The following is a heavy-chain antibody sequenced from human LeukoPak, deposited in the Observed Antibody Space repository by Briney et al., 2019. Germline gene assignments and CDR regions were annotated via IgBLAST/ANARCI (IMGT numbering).Heavy chain of an antibody. CDR3: GKDRRIAAAGTNYFDY. CDR1: GFTFSSYA. D-gene: IGHD6-13*01. J-gene: IGHJ4*02. CDR2: ISGGGDTT. Sequence: GGSLRLSCAASGFTFSSYAVSWVRQAPGKGLEWVSTISGGGDTTHYADSVKGRFTISRDNSENTLYLQMNSLRAEDTALYYCGKDRRIAAAGTNYFDYWGQGTLVTVSS. V-gene: IGHV3-23*01.